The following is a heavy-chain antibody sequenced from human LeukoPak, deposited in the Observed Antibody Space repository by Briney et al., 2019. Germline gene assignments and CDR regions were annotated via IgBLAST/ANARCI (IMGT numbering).Heavy chain of an antibody. Sequence: GGSLRLSCAASGFTFRSYSMSWVRQAPGKGLEWVSVISDSGGSTYYADSVKGGFTISRDNSKNTLYLQMNSLRAEDTAVYYCARAAMVRGVDYFDYWGQGTLVTVSS. J-gene: IGHJ4*02. CDR1: GFTFRSYS. V-gene: IGHV3-23*01. CDR3: ARAAMVRGVDYFDY. CDR2: ISDSGGST. D-gene: IGHD3-10*01.